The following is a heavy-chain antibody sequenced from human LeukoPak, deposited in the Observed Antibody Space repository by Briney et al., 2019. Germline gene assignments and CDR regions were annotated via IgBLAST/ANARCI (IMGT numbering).Heavy chain of an antibody. CDR2: ISAYNGNT. CDR3: ARGGDSSGWYDY. J-gene: IGHJ4*02. D-gene: IGHD6-19*01. V-gene: IGHV1-18*01. CDR1: GYTFTSYG. Sequence: ASVKVSCKASGYTFTSYGISWVRQAPGQRLEWMGWISAYNGNTNYAQKLQGRVTRSTDTSTSTAYMELRSLRSDGRAVYYCARGGDSSGWYDYWGQGTLVSVSS.